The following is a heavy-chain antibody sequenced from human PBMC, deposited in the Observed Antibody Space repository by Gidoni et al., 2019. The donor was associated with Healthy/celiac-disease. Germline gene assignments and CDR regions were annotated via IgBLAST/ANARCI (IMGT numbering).Heavy chain of an antibody. D-gene: IGHD1-26*01. CDR1: GFSLSTSGMC. J-gene: IGHJ6*02. CDR2: IDWDDDK. Sequence: QVTLRESGPALVKPTQTLTLTCTFSGFSLSTSGMCVSWIRQPPGKALEWLALIDWDDDKYYSTSLKTRLTISKDTSKNQVVLTMTNMDPVDTATYYCARHEHSGSYYYYYGMDVWGQGTTVTVSS. CDR3: ARHEHSGSYYYYYGMDV. V-gene: IGHV2-70*01.